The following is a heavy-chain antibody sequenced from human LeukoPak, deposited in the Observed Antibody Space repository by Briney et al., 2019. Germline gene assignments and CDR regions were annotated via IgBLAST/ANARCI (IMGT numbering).Heavy chain of an antibody. V-gene: IGHV4-30-4*08. CDR1: GGSISSGDYY. CDR3: ARDPAPGYCSSTSCYTPYYFDY. J-gene: IGHJ4*02. CDR2: IYYSGST. Sequence: SETLSLTCTVSGGSISSGDYYWSWIRQPPGKGLEWIGYIYYSGSTYYNPSLKSRVTISVDTSKYQFSLKLSSVTAADTAVYYCARDPAPGYCSSTSCYTPYYFDYWGQGTLVTVSS. D-gene: IGHD2-2*02.